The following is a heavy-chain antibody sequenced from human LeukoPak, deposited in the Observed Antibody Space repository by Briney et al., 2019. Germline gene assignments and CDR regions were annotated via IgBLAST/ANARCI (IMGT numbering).Heavy chain of an antibody. Sequence: GESLKISCKGSGYSFSSYWIGWVRQMPGKGLEWMGIIYPGDSDARYSPSFEGQVTISVDKSNSTAYLQWSSLKASDTAMYYCARLSSSWLAVDSWGQGTLVTVSS. CDR2: IYPGDSDA. CDR1: GYSFSSYW. CDR3: ARLSSSWLAVDS. D-gene: IGHD6-13*01. J-gene: IGHJ4*02. V-gene: IGHV5-51*01.